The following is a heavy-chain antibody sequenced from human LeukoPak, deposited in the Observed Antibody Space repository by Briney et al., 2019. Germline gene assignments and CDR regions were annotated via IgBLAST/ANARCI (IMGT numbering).Heavy chain of an antibody. D-gene: IGHD4-17*01. Sequence: SQTLSLTCTVSGGSISSGDYYWSWLRQPPGKGLEWIGYIYYSGSTYHNPSLKSRVTISVDTSKNQFSLKLSSVTAADTAVYYCARDSLDYGVDYWGQGTLVTVSS. CDR1: GGSISSGDYY. CDR2: IYYSGST. V-gene: IGHV4-30-4*01. CDR3: ARDSLDYGVDY. J-gene: IGHJ4*02.